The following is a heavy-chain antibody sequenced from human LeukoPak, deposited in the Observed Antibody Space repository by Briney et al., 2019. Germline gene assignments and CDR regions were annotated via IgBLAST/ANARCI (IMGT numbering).Heavy chain of an antibody. CDR3: ARGPAGRAGGFDY. D-gene: IGHD4-23*01. Sequence: SETLSLTCTVSGGSISSSYWSWIGQPPGKGLEWIGYIYYTGSTNYNSSLKSRVTISVDTSKNQFSLKLSSVTAADTAVYYCARGPAGRAGGFDYWGQGTLVTVSS. CDR1: GGSISSSY. V-gene: IGHV4-59*08. CDR2: IYYTGST. J-gene: IGHJ4*02.